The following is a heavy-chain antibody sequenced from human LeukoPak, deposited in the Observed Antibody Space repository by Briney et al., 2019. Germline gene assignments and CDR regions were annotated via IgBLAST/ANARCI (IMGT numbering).Heavy chain of an antibody. D-gene: IGHD4-11*01. V-gene: IGHV4-59*08. Sequence: SETLSLTCTVSGGSINSYYWSRIRQPPGKGLEWIGYIYYSGSTNYNPSLKSRVTISVDTSKNQFSLKLSSVTAADTAVYYCARHSRVTSWVMDVWGQGTTVTVSS. CDR3: ARHSRVTSWVMDV. J-gene: IGHJ6*02. CDR2: IYYSGST. CDR1: GGSINSYY.